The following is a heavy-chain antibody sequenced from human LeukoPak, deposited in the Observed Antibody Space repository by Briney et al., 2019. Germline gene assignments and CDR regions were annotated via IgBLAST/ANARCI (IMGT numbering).Heavy chain of an antibody. V-gene: IGHV4-59*12. CDR3: ARGVGLLWFGELPQYFDY. Sequence: SETLSLTCAVSGGSISSYYWSWIRQPPGKGLEWIGSIYYSGSTYYNPSLKSRVTISVDTSKNQFSLKLSSVTAADTAVYYCARGVGLLWFGELPQYFDYWGQGTLVTVSS. D-gene: IGHD3-10*01. CDR1: GGSISSYY. CDR2: IYYSGST. J-gene: IGHJ4*02.